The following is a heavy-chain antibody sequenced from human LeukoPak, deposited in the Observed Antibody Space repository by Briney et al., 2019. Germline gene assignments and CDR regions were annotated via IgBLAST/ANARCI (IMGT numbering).Heavy chain of an antibody. CDR3: AKDSDPYSSGWYNYFDY. Sequence: GGSLRLSCAASGFTFSSYGMHWVRQAPGKGLEWVAVISYDGSNKYYADSVKGRFTISRDNSKNTLYLQMNSLRAEDTAVYYCAKDSDPYSSGWYNYFDYWGQGTLVTVSS. CDR2: ISYDGSNK. V-gene: IGHV3-30*18. CDR1: GFTFSSYG. J-gene: IGHJ4*02. D-gene: IGHD6-19*01.